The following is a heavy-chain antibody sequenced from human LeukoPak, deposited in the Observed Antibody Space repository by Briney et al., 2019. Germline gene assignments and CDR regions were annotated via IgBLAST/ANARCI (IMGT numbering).Heavy chain of an antibody. CDR3: ATGDGYNLGAFDI. J-gene: IGHJ3*02. D-gene: IGHD5-24*01. CDR1: GGSFSGYY. Sequence: SETLSLTCAVYGGSFSGYYWSWIRQPPGKGLEWIGEINHSGSTNYNPSLKSRVTISVDTSKNQFSLKLSSVTAADTAVYYCATGDGYNLGAFDIWGQGTMVTVSS. V-gene: IGHV4-34*01. CDR2: INHSGST.